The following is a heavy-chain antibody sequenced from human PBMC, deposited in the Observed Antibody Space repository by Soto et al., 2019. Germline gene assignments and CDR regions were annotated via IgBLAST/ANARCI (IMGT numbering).Heavy chain of an antibody. D-gene: IGHD5-12*01. CDR2: IWYDGSNK. J-gene: IGHJ4*02. CDR1: GFTFSSYG. Sequence: QVQLVEPGGGVVQPGRSLRLSCAASGFTFSSYGMHWVRQAPGKGLEWVAVIWYDGSNKYYADSVKGRFTISRDNSKNTLYLQMNSLRAEDTAVYYCAGYSGYDSGFDYWGQGTLVTVSS. V-gene: IGHV3-33*01. CDR3: AGYSGYDSGFDY.